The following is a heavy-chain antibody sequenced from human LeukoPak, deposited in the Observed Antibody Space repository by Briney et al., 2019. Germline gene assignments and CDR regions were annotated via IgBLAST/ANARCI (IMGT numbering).Heavy chain of an antibody. CDR1: GGSITSGEYF. D-gene: IGHD6-13*01. CDR3: ARVAASALYYFDY. V-gene: IGHV4-30-2*01. Sequence: SQTLSLTCDVSGGSITSGEYFWSWIRQPPGKGLEWIGYIYHSGRTSYNPPLKSRVTIPVDRPKNQFSLRVSSVTAADTAVYYCARVAASALYYFDYWGQGALVTVSS. J-gene: IGHJ4*02. CDR2: IYHSGRT.